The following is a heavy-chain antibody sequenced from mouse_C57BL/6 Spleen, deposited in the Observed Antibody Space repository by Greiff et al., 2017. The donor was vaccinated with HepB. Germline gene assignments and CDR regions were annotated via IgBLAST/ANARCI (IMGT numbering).Heavy chain of an antibody. Sequence: VQLQQSDAELVKPGASVKISCKVSGYTFTDHTIHWMKQRPEQGLEWIGYIYPRDGSTKYNEKFKGKATLTADKSSSTSYMQLNSLTSEDSAVYFCASNPYGSSPYYFDYWGQGTTLTVSS. CDR3: ASNPYGSSPYYFDY. J-gene: IGHJ2*01. CDR1: GYTFTDHT. V-gene: IGHV1-78*01. D-gene: IGHD1-1*01. CDR2: IYPRDGST.